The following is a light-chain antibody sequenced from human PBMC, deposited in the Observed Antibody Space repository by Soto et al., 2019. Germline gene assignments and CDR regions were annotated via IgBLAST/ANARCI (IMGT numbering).Light chain of an antibody. CDR3: SSYTSGTTLYV. Sequence: NYVSGYQHHASTAPTLMIYASSNRPSGVSHRFSGSRSGYTASLTISGLQAQDEADYYCSSYTSGTTLYVFGTGTKV. V-gene: IGLV2-14*01. CDR2: ASS. CDR1: NY. J-gene: IGLJ1*01.